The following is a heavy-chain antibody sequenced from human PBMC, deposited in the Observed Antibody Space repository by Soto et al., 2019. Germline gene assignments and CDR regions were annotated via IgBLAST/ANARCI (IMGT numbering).Heavy chain of an antibody. Sequence: ASVKVCCTASGYTYTSYAMHWVRQAKEQRLEWMGWINAGNGNTKYSQKFQGRVTITRDTSASTAYMELSSLRSEDTAVYYCARGDGYCSSTSCLPTYYYYMDVWGKGTTVTVSS. D-gene: IGHD2-2*01. CDR1: GYTYTSYA. J-gene: IGHJ6*03. V-gene: IGHV1-3*01. CDR3: ARGDGYCSSTSCLPTYYYYMDV. CDR2: INAGNGNT.